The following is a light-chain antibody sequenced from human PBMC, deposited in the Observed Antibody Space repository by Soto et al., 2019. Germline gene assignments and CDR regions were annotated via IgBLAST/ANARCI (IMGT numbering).Light chain of an antibody. V-gene: IGKV1-5*01. CDR3: PQYNKYSPWT. CDR2: DAS. J-gene: IGKJ1*01. Sequence: DIQMTQSPSTLSASVGDRVTITCRASQSISSWLAWYQQKPGKAPKLLIHDASSLESGVPSRFSGSGSGTEFPPPNSSLPPYDFATYYCPQYNKYSPWTFCPGTKVEIK. CDR1: QSISSW.